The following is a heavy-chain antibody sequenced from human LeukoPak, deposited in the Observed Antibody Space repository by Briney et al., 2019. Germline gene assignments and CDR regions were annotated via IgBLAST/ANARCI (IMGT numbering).Heavy chain of an antibody. J-gene: IGHJ6*02. CDR1: GFTVSSNY. CDR2: IYSGGST. CDR3: ARDPKLHPAAMRHTNNYYYGMDV. V-gene: IGHV3-53*01. Sequence: GGSLRLSCAASGFTVSSNYMSWVRQAPGKGLEWVSVIYSGGSTYYADSVKGRFTISRDNAKNSLYLQMNSLRAEDTAVYYCARDPKLHPAAMRHTNNYYYGMDVWGQGTTVTVSS. D-gene: IGHD2-2*01.